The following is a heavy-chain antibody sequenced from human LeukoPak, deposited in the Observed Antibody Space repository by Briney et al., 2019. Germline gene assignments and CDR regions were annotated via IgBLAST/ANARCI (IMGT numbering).Heavy chain of an antibody. J-gene: IGHJ4*02. Sequence: SGGSLRLSCAASGFTFSSYSMNWVRQAPGKGLEWVSSISSSSSYIYYADSVKGRFTISRDNSKNTLYLQMNSLRAEDTAVYYCARVFRNPRGTFGELPLDYFDYWGQGTLVTVSS. CDR2: ISSSSSYI. CDR3: ARVFRNPRGTFGELPLDYFDY. D-gene: IGHD3-10*01. CDR1: GFTFSSYS. V-gene: IGHV3-21*01.